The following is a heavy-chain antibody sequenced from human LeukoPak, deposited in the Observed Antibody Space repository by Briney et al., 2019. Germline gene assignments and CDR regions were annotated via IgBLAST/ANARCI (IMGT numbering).Heavy chain of an antibody. J-gene: IGHJ5*02. D-gene: IGHD2-2*01. Sequence: SETLSLTCTVSGGSMSSGNYYWTWIRKPAGKRLEWIGRIYGTGSTDYNPSLKSRVTISIDKSKKQFSLKVRSVTAADTAIYFCAGDGCSSASCLNWFDPWGQGIQVTVSS. CDR1: GGSMSSGNYY. V-gene: IGHV4-61*02. CDR3: AGDGCSSASCLNWFDP. CDR2: IYGTGST.